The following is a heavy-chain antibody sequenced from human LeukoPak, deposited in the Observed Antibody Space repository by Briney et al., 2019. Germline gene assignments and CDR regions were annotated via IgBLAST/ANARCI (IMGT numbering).Heavy chain of an antibody. CDR1: GGTFSSYA. J-gene: IGHJ5*02. V-gene: IGHV1-69*13. CDR3: ARVFVWYYYGSGSYYSWFDP. Sequence: SVKVSCKASGGTFSSYAISWVRQAPGQGLEWMGGIIPIFGTANYAQKLQGRVTITADESTSTAYMELSSLRSEDTAVYYCARVFVWYYYGSGSYYSWFDPWGQGTLVTVSS. D-gene: IGHD3-10*01. CDR2: IIPIFGTA.